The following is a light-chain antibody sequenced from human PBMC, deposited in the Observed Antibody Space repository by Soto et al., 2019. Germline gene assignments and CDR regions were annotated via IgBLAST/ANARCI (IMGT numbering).Light chain of an antibody. CDR1: QSVSRNY. CDR3: QQYGRTPLT. Sequence: EIVLTQSPGTLSLSQGEGATLSCRASQSVSRNYLAWYQQKPGQAPRLLIYDAFTRATGIPDRFSGSGAGADFTLTINRLEPEDFAVYFCQQYGRTPLTFGGGTKVDIK. CDR2: DAF. V-gene: IGKV3-20*01. J-gene: IGKJ4*01.